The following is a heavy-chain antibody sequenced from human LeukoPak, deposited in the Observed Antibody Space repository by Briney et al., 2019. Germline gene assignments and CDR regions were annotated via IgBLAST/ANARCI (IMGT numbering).Heavy chain of an antibody. CDR2: ISWNSGSI. J-gene: IGHJ4*02. CDR3: ARISSGGDIDY. Sequence: GRSLRLSCAASGFTFDDYAMHWVRQAPGKGLEWVSGISWNSGSIGYADSVKGRFTISRDNAKNSLYLQMNSLRAEDTAVYYCARISSGGDIDYWGQGTLVTVSS. CDR1: GFTFDDYA. V-gene: IGHV3-9*01. D-gene: IGHD3-22*01.